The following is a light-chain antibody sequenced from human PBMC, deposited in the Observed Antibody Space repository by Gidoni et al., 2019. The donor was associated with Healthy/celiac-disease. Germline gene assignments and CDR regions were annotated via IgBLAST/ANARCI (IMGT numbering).Light chain of an antibody. Sequence: SYELPQPPSVSVSTGQTASITCSGDKLGDKYSCWYQQKPGQSPVLVIYQDSKRPSGIPERFSGSNSGNTATLTISGTQAMDEADYYCQAWDSSTASFGGGTKLTVL. CDR3: QAWDSSTAS. CDR1: KLGDKY. V-gene: IGLV3-1*01. CDR2: QDS. J-gene: IGLJ2*01.